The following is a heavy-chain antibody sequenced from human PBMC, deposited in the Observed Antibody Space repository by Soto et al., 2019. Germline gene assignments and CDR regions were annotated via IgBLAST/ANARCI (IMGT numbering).Heavy chain of an antibody. CDR2: ISDSGST. CDR3: ARAALTEQLVY. CDR1: GGSISSGAYY. D-gene: IGHD6-6*01. J-gene: IGHJ4*02. V-gene: IGHV4-31*03. Sequence: QVQLQESGPGLVKPSQTLSLTCTVSGGSISSGAYYWSWLRQHPGKGLEWIGYISDSGSTYYTPSLRSRVTISADTSKNQFSLKLNSVNAADTAIYYCARAALTEQLVYWGQGILVTVSS.